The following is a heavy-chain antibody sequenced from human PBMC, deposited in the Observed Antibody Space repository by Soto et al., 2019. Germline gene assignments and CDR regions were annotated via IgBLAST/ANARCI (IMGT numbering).Heavy chain of an antibody. D-gene: IGHD5-12*01. V-gene: IGHV1-69*13. J-gene: IGHJ6*02. CDR1: GGTFNNYP. CDR3: ARGRGYSGDDHYYYFDMDV. CDR2: SIPIFGTA. Sequence: SVKVSCKASGGTFNNYPITWVRQAPGEGLEWMGGSIPIFGTANYAQKFQGRVTISVDESTSTAYMELSSLRSGDTAVYYCARGRGYSGDDHYYYFDMDVWGQGTTVTVSS.